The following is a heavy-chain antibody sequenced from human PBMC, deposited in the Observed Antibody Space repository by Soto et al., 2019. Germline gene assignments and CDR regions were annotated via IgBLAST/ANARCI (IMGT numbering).Heavy chain of an antibody. V-gene: IGHV4-34*01. D-gene: IGHD2-21*02. CDR3: ARLEVTSADSFDV. CDR2: INHSGST. Sequence: SETLSLTCAVYGDSFSGPYWTWIRQTPGKGLEWIGEINHSGSTDYHPSLESRVTISVDTSKNQFSLNLSSVSAADTAVYFCARLEVTSADSFDVWGPGTMVTVSS. J-gene: IGHJ3*01. CDR1: GDSFSGPY.